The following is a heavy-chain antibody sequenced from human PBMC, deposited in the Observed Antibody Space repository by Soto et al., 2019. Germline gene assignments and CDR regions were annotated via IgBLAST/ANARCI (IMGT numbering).Heavy chain of an antibody. V-gene: IGHV3-30-3*01. CDR3: ARGNMDV. J-gene: IGHJ6*02. Sequence: GGSLRLSCAASGFSFNLFTFHWVRQAPGRGLEWVAVVSHVGDNKFYADSVKGRFTISRDDSKNMLYLQMNSLRVDDTALYYCARGNMDVWGQGTTVT. CDR1: GFSFNLFT. CDR2: VSHVGDNK.